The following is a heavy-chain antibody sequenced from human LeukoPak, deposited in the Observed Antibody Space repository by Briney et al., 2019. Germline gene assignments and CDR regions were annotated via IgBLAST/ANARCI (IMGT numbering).Heavy chain of an antibody. CDR2: IYYSGST. D-gene: IGHD3-9*01. CDR3: ARGARYDILTGYSPHYDY. J-gene: IGHJ4*02. V-gene: IGHV4-59*01. CDR1: GGSISSYY. Sequence: SETLSLTCTVSGGSISSYYWSWIRQPPGKGLEWIGYIYYSGSTNYNPSLKSRVTMSVDTSKNQFSLKLSSVTAADTAVYYCARGARYDILTGYSPHYDYWGQGTLVTVSS.